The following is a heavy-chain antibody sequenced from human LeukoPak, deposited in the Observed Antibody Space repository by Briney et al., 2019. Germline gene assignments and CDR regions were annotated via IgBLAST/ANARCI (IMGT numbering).Heavy chain of an antibody. D-gene: IGHD6-13*01. Sequence: ASVKVSCKAFGYTFTSYYMHWVRQAPGQGLEWMGIINPSGGSTSYAQKFQGRVTMTRDTSTSTVYMELSSLRSEDTAVYYCARPAGYSSSWYYTWFDPWGQGTLVTVSS. CDR1: GYTFTSYY. V-gene: IGHV1-46*01. CDR3: ARPAGYSSSWYYTWFDP. CDR2: INPSGGST. J-gene: IGHJ5*02.